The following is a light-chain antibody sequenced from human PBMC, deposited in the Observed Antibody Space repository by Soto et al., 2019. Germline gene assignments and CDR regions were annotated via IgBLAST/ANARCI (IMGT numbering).Light chain of an antibody. J-gene: IGKJ4*01. Sequence: EIVMTQSPATLSVSPGERTTLSCRASQRVSRNLAWYEQKPGQAPRLLIYGASTRATGIPARFSGSGSGTEFTLTISSLQSEDFAVYYCQQYNNWPLTFGGGNKVEIK. V-gene: IGKV3-15*01. CDR3: QQYNNWPLT. CDR1: QRVSRN. CDR2: GAS.